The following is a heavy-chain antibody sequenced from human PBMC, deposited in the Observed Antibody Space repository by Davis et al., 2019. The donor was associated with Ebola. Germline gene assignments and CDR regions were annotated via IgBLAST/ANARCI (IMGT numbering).Heavy chain of an antibody. CDR1: GYTFTGYY. CDR2: INPNSGGT. V-gene: IGHV1-2*04. J-gene: IGHJ6*02. Sequence: GESLKISCAASGYTFTGYYMHWVRQAPGQGLEWMGWINPNSGGTNYAQKFQGWVTMTRDTSISTAYMELSRLRSDDTAVYYCARGARGGMDVWGQGTTVTVSS. CDR3: ARGARGGMDV.